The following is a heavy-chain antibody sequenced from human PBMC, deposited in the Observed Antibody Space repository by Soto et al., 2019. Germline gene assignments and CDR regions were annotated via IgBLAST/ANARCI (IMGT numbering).Heavy chain of an antibody. CDR2: ISYDGSNK. CDR3: ARALGYEILTGYQN. Sequence: QVQLVESGGGVVQPGRSLRLSCAASGFTFSSYAMHWVRQAPGKGLEWVAVISYDGSNKYYADSVKGRFTISRDNSKNTLYLQMNSLRAEDTAVYYCARALGYEILTGYQNWGQGTLVTVSS. V-gene: IGHV3-30-3*01. CDR1: GFTFSSYA. D-gene: IGHD3-9*01. J-gene: IGHJ4*02.